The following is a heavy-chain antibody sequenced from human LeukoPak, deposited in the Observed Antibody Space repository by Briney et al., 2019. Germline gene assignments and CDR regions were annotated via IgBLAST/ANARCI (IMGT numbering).Heavy chain of an antibody. V-gene: IGHV1-46*01. CDR3: ARRERYCSSTSCYAFFDY. CDR1: GYTFTGYY. D-gene: IGHD2-2*01. J-gene: IGHJ4*02. CDR2: INPSGGST. Sequence: ASVKVSCKASGYTFTGYYMHWVRQAPGQGLEWMGIINPSGGSTSYAQKFQGRVTMTRDTSTSTVYMELSSLRSEDTAVYYCARRERYCSSTSCYAFFDYWGQGTLVTVSS.